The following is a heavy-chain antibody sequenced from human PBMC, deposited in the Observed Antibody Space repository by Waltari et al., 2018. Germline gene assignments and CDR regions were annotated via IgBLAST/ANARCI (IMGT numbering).Heavy chain of an antibody. CDR3: APLPGGSGQTFDY. CDR1: GDTLRDTF. CDR2: IDPEDGET. Sequence: EVELVQSGGEVKQPGATVRISCKASGDTLRDTFMHWVQQAPGKGLEWMGRIDPEDGETVYSEKFQGRVTITADTSTDTAYMELSSLTSGDTAVYYCAPLPGGSGQTFDYWGQGTLVTVSS. V-gene: IGHV1-69-2*01. D-gene: IGHD3-10*01. J-gene: IGHJ4*02.